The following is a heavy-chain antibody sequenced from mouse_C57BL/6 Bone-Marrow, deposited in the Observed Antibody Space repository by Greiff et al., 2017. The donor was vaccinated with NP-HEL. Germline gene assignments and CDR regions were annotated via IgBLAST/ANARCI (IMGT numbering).Heavy chain of an antibody. CDR1: GFTFSSYG. CDR3: ARSIVLRAHWYFDV. CDR2: ISSGGSYT. Sequence: EVKLQESGGDLVKPGGSLKLSCAASGFTFSSYGMSWVRQTPDKRLEWVGTISSGGSYTYYPDSVKGRSTISRDNAKNTLYLQMSSLKSKDTAKYYWARSIVLRAHWYFDVWGPGTTVTVSS. V-gene: IGHV5-6*01. D-gene: IGHD1-1*01. J-gene: IGHJ1*01.